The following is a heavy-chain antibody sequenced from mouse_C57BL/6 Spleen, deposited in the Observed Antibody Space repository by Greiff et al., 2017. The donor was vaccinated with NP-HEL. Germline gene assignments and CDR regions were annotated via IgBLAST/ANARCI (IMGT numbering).Heavy chain of an antibody. J-gene: IGHJ4*01. D-gene: IGHD1-1*01. V-gene: IGHV1-82*01. Sequence: VQLQQSGPELVKPGASVKISCKASGYAFSSSSMNWVKQRPGKGLEWIGRIYPGDGDTNYNGKFKGKATLTADKSSSTAYMQLSSLTSEDSAVYFCARYYGSRGMDYWGQGTSVTVSS. CDR2: IYPGDGDT. CDR1: GYAFSSSS. CDR3: ARYYGSRGMDY.